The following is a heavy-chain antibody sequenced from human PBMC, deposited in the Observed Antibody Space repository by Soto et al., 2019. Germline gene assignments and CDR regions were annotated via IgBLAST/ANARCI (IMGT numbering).Heavy chain of an antibody. Sequence: EVQLLESGGGLVQPGGSLRLSCAASGFTFGSYAMIWVRQAPGKGLVWVTTISRSGNSTYYADSGKGRLTVSRDNSMNTLYMQMNRLRAEDTAVYYCAKSDTALSYGFDPWGQGTVVTVSS. D-gene: IGHD5-18*01. CDR2: ISRSGNST. V-gene: IGHV3-23*01. J-gene: IGHJ5*02. CDR3: AKSDTALSYGFDP. CDR1: GFTFGSYA.